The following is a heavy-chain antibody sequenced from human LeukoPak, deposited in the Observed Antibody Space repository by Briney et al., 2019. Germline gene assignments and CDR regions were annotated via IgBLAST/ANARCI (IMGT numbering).Heavy chain of an antibody. Sequence: GGSLRLSCAASGFTVSSNYMSWVRQAPGKGLEWVSSVDTSGSYIYNADSVKGRFTISRDNAKNSLFLQMNSLRAEDTAVYYCARDFFGEPALFDYWGQGTLVTVSS. V-gene: IGHV3-21*01. J-gene: IGHJ4*02. CDR2: VDTSGSYI. CDR3: ARDFFGEPALFDY. CDR1: GFTVSSNY. D-gene: IGHD3-10*01.